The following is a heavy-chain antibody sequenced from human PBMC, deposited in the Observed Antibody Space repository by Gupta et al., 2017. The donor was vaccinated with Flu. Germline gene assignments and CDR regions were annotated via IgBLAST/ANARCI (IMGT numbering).Heavy chain of an antibody. CDR3: AREGGSLRHLDY. V-gene: IGHV4-30-4*08. Sequence: QVQLQESGPGLVKPSQTLSLTCTVSGGSITSGEYYWTWVRQPPGKGLEWIGSTYYTGTKYFNPSLKSRITISVDTSKNQFSLNLDSVTAADTAVYYCAREGGSLRHLDYWGQGSLVTVSS. CDR2: TYYTGTK. D-gene: IGHD3-16*01. CDR1: GGSITSGEYY. J-gene: IGHJ4*02.